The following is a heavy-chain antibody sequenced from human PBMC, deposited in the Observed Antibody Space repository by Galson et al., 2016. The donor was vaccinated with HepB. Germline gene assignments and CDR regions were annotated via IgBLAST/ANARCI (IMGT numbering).Heavy chain of an antibody. Sequence: SLRLSCAASGFTFSSYAMSWVRQAPGKGLEWVAVISYDGSNKYYADFLKGRFIISRENSKNTLYLQMNSLRADDTAVYYCAKDAAYDFWSGREGNYRMDVWGQGTTVTVSS. CDR2: ISYDGSNK. V-gene: IGHV3-30*18. CDR3: AKDAAYDFWSGREGNYRMDV. D-gene: IGHD3/OR15-3a*01. J-gene: IGHJ6*02. CDR1: GFTFSSYA.